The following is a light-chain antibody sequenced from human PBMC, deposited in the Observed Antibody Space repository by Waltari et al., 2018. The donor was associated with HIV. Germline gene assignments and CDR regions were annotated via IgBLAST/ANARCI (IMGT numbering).Light chain of an antibody. J-gene: IGKJ2*01. V-gene: IGKV4-1*01. CDR3: QQYYDIPYT. Sequence: DIVMTQSPDSLAVSLGERATINCKASQSILFFSNNKNCLAWFQQKPGQPPKLLIYWASTREIGVPDRFSGSESGTDFTLTNSTLQAEDVGVYYCQQYYDIPYTFGQGTKLEIK. CDR2: WAS. CDR1: QSILFFSNNKNC.